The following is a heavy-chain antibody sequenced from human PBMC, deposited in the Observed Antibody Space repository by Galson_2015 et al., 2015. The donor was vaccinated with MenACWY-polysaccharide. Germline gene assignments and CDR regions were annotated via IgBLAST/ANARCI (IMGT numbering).Heavy chain of an antibody. V-gene: IGHV3-33*01. CDR3: ARAARNDGGRALDI. J-gene: IGHJ3*02. Sequence: SLRLSCAASGFTFSNYGMHWVRQAPGKGLEWMAVIWYDESDEYYADSVKGRFTISRDDSKNALYLQMNSLRAEDTAVYYCARAARNDGGRALDIWGQGTMVTVSS. CDR2: IWYDESDE. CDR1: GFTFSNYG. D-gene: IGHD6-6*01.